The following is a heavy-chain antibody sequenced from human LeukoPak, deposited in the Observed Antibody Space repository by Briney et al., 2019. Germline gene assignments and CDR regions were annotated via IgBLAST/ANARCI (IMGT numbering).Heavy chain of an antibody. V-gene: IGHV3-7*01. J-gene: IGHJ4*02. CDR1: GFIFSTFW. D-gene: IGHD3/OR15-3a*01. CDR2: IKKDGTET. CDR3: ARALDNFYYFDL. Sequence: GGSLRLSCAASGFIFSTFWMSWVRQAPGKGLEWVAHIKKDGTETYYVDSVKGRFTISRDNAKNSLYLRMNSLTAEETAVYYCARALDNFYYFDLWGQGTLVTVSS.